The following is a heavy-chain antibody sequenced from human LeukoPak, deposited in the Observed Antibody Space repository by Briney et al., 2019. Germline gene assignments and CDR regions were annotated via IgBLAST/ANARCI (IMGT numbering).Heavy chain of an antibody. CDR3: AKKDCSTTSCYKAFDS. CDR1: GFTFSSYA. J-gene: IGHJ4*02. Sequence: GGSLRLSCAASGFTFSSYAMSWVRQAPGKGLEWVSVISTSGGSTDNADSVKGRFTISRDNSKNTLYLQMNSLRAEDTAVYYCAKKDCSTTSCYKAFDSWGQGTLVTVFS. V-gene: IGHV3-23*01. CDR2: ISTSGGST. D-gene: IGHD2-2*02.